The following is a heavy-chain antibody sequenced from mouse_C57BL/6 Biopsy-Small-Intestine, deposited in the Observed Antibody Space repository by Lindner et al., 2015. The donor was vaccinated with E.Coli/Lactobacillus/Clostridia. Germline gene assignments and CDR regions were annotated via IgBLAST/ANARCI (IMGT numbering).Heavy chain of an antibody. CDR1: GFTFSDFG. Sequence: VQLQESGGGLVKPGGSLKLSCAASGFTFSDFGMHWVRQAPERGLEWVAYVSSGSSFIYYADTVKGRFTISRDSVKNTLFLQMTSLRSEDTAMYYCARRGITTVVGHWFFDFWGTGTTVTVSS. V-gene: IGHV5-17*01. D-gene: IGHD1-1*01. J-gene: IGHJ1*03. CDR3: ARRGITTVVGHWFFDF. CDR2: VSSGSSFI.